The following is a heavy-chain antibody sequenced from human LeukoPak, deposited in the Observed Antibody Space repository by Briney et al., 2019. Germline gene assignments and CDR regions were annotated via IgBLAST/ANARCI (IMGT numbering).Heavy chain of an antibody. CDR1: GFSVSTTY. Sequence: GGSLRLSCTASGFSVSTTYMTWVRQAPGKGLEWVSNIISRGDTTHYAASVKGRFTISRDNAKNSVFLHLNSLRGDDTAVYYCARGRGYCTGVSCDIDYWGQGTLVTVSS. V-gene: IGHV3-11*04. CDR3: ARGRGYCTGVSCDIDY. D-gene: IGHD2-8*02. CDR2: IISRGDTT. J-gene: IGHJ4*02.